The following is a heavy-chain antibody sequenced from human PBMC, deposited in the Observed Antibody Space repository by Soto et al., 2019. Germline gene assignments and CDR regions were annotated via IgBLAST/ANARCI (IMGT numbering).Heavy chain of an antibody. CDR2: IKNKIEGGTT. V-gene: IGHV3-15*01. CDR1: GFTFSNAW. CDR3: TTLAVVTPGFDY. D-gene: IGHD2-21*02. J-gene: IGHJ4*02. Sequence: EVQLVESGGGLVKPGGSLRLSCAASGFTFSNAWMSWVRQAPGKGLEWVGRIKNKIEGGTTDYAAPVKGRFSISRDESKNAVYLQMNTLKTEDTAVYYCTTLAVVTPGFDYWGPGTLVTVSS.